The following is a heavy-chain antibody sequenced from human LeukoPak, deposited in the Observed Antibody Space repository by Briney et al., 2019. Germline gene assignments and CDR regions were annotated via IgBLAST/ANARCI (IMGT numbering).Heavy chain of an antibody. J-gene: IGHJ3*02. V-gene: IGHV3-9*01. Sequence: GRSLRLSCAASGFTFDVYAMHWVRQAPGKGLEWVSGISWNSGTVGYADSVKGRFTISRDNAKNTLYLHMNSLRGEDTAVYYCARFYGGSAFDIWGQGTMVTVSS. CDR3: ARFYGGSAFDI. D-gene: IGHD3-16*01. CDR2: ISWNSGTV. CDR1: GFTFDVYA.